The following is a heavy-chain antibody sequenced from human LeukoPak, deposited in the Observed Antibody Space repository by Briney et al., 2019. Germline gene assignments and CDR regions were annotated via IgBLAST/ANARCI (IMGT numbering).Heavy chain of an antibody. D-gene: IGHD1-1*01. CDR1: GYSISRGYH. CDR2: IHHSGST. CDR3: ARVNWNPDY. Sequence: SETLSLTRAVSGYSISRGYHWDWIRQPPGKGLEWIGSIHHSGSTYYNSSLKSRVTISVDTSKNQFSLKVSSVTAADTAVYYCARVNWNPDYWGQGTLVTVSS. J-gene: IGHJ4*02. V-gene: IGHV4-38-2*01.